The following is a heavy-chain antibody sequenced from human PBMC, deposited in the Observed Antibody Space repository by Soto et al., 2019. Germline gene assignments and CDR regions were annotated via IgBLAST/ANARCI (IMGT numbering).Heavy chain of an antibody. CDR1: GGSTSSSNW. Sequence: QVQLQESGPGLVKPSGTLSLTCAVSGGSTSSSNWWSWVRQPPGKGLEWIGEIYHSGSTNYNPSLKSRVTISVDKSKNQFSLKLSSVTAADTAVYYCARAWIVVVPAAQYNWFDPWGQGTLVTVSS. CDR2: IYHSGST. J-gene: IGHJ5*02. D-gene: IGHD2-2*01. CDR3: ARAWIVVVPAAQYNWFDP. V-gene: IGHV4-4*02.